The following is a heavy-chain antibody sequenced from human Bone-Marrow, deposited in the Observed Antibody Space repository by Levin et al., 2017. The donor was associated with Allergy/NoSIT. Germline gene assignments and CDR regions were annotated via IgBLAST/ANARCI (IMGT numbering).Heavy chain of an antibody. V-gene: IGHV1-69*06. J-gene: IGHJ4*02. CDR2: IIPIFGTA. CDR1: GGTFSSYA. D-gene: IGHD2-2*01. Sequence: SVKVSCKASGGTFSSYAISWVRQAPGQGLEWMGGIIPIFGTANYAQKFQGRVTITADKSTSTAYMELSSLRSEDTAVYYCAREEIGVVPAAIVGGFDYWGQGTLVTVSS. CDR3: AREEIGVVPAAIVGGFDY.